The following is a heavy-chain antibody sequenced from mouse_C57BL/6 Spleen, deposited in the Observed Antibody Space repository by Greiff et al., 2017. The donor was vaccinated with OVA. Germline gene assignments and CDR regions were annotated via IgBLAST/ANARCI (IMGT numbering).Heavy chain of an antibody. D-gene: IGHD1-1*01. V-gene: IGHV1-59*01. CDR1: GYTFTSYW. Sequence: VQLQQSGAELVRPGTSVKLSCKASGYTFTSYWMHWVKQRPGQGLEWIGVIDPSDSYTNYNQKFKGKATLTVDTSSSTAYMQLSSLTSEDSAVYYCARRGGSSYEGYFDVWGTGTTVTVSS. J-gene: IGHJ1*03. CDR2: IDPSDSYT. CDR3: ARRGGSSYEGYFDV.